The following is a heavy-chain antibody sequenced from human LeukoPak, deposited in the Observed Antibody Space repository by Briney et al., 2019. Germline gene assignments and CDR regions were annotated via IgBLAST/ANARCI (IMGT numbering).Heavy chain of an antibody. J-gene: IGHJ6*02. D-gene: IGHD2-15*01. V-gene: IGHV3-11*01. CDR1: GFTFSDYY. CDR2: ISISDSTSVIVT. CDR3: ARGGGSSPYYYYGMDV. Sequence: PGGSLRLSCAASGFTFSDYYLTWIRQAPGKGLECAAYISISDSTSVIVTEYADSVRGRFTISRDNAKKSLYLQMNRRRAEDTAVYYCARGGGSSPYYYYGMDVWGQGTTVTVSS.